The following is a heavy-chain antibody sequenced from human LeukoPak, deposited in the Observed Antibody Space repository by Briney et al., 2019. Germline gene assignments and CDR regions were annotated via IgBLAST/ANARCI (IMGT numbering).Heavy chain of an antibody. Sequence: QTGGSLRLSCAASGFTFSSYWMSWFRQAPGKGLEWVANIKQDGSEKYYVDSVKGRFTISRDNAKNSLYLQMNSLRAEDTAVYYCARLSWFGDVDAFDIWGQGTMVTVSS. J-gene: IGHJ3*02. D-gene: IGHD3-10*01. CDR1: GFTFSSYW. CDR3: ARLSWFGDVDAFDI. V-gene: IGHV3-7*01. CDR2: IKQDGSEK.